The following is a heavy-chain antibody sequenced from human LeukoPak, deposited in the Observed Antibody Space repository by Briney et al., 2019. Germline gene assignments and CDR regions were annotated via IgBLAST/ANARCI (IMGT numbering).Heavy chain of an antibody. D-gene: IGHD3-10*01. V-gene: IGHV3-23*01. CDR2: ISGSGGST. Sequence: GGSLRLSCAASGFTFSSYGMSWVRQAPGKGLEWVSAISGSGGSTYYADSAKGRFTISRDNSKNTLYLQMNSLRAEDTAVYYCAKEEIWFGHGGFDYWGQGTLVTVSS. CDR3: AKEEIWFGHGGFDY. J-gene: IGHJ4*02. CDR1: GFTFSSYG.